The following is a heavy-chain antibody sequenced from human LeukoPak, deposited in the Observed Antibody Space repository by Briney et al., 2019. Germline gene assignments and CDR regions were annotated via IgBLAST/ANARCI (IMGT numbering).Heavy chain of an antibody. V-gene: IGHV3-43*02. CDR1: GLITDDYA. CDR3: VRESETSGWFDH. Sequence: PGGSLRLSCAAPGLITDDYAIHWVRHAPGKGLEWVSLSGDGGSTFYSDSVRGRFTISRDNSKNSLSLQMSSLRSEDTALYFCVRESETSGWFDHWGQGTLVTVS. D-gene: IGHD6-25*01. CDR2: SGDGGST. J-gene: IGHJ5*02.